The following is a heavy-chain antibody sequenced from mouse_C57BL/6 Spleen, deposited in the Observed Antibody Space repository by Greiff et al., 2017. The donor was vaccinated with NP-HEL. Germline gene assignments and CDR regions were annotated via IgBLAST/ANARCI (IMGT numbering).Heavy chain of an antibody. V-gene: IGHV1-64*01. CDR3: ARSLTGTPFDY. Sequence: VQLQQSGAELVKPGASVKLSCKASGYTFTSYWMHWVKQRPGQGLEWIGMIHPNSGSTNYNEKFKSKATLTVDKSSSTAYMQLSSLTSEDSAVYYCARSLTGTPFDYWGQGTTLTVSS. D-gene: IGHD4-1*01. CDR1: GYTFTSYW. CDR2: IHPNSGST. J-gene: IGHJ2*01.